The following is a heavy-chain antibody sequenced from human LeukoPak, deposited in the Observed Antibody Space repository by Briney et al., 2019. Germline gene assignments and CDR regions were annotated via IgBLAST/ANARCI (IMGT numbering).Heavy chain of an antibody. D-gene: IGHD6-13*01. Sequence: GGSLRLSSAASGLTFSNYWMDWVRQAPGKGLEWVANIKQDGSEKNYVDSVKGRFTISRDNSKNTLYLQMNNLRAEDTAVYYCARDPGSSWPHYFDYWGQGTLVTVSS. CDR3: ARDPGSSWPHYFDY. CDR1: GLTFSNYW. CDR2: IKQDGSEK. J-gene: IGHJ4*02. V-gene: IGHV3-7*03.